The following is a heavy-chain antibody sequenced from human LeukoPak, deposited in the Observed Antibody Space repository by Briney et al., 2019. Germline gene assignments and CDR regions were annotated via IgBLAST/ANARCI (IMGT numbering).Heavy chain of an antibody. Sequence: GGSLRLSCAASGFTFSYYWMHWVRQAPGKGLVWVSRVNSDGRRTDYADSVKGRFTISRDNARNTVYLQMNSLRGEDMAVYYCARVRGSAFDMWGQGTMVTVSS. CDR2: VNSDGRRT. D-gene: IGHD3-10*01. V-gene: IGHV3-74*01. J-gene: IGHJ3*02. CDR3: ARVRGSAFDM. CDR1: GFTFSYYW.